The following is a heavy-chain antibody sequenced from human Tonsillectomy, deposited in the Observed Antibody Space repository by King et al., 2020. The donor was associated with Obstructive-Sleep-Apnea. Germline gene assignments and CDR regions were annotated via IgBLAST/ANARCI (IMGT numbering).Heavy chain of an antibody. CDR2: INPNSGGT. D-gene: IGHD6-19*01. CDR1: GYTFTGYY. Sequence: VQLVESGAEVKKPGASVKVSCKASGYTFTGYYMHWVRQAPGQGLEWMGWINPNSGGTNYAQKFQGWVTMTRDTSVSTAYMELSRLRSDDTAVYYCAREGGGWYGLAFDIWGQGTMVTVSS. CDR3: AREGGGWYGLAFDI. J-gene: IGHJ3*02. V-gene: IGHV1-2*04.